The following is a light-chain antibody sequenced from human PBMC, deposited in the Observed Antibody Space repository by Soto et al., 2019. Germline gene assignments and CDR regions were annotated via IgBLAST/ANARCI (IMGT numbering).Light chain of an antibody. J-gene: IGLJ2*01. CDR1: SSNIGSNT. Sequence: QSVLTQPPSASVTPGQRVTISCSGSSSNIGSNTVNWYQQVPGTAPKLLIYSSNQRPSGVPDRFSGSKSGTSASLAISGLQSEDEADYYCAAWDDSLTAVVFGGGTQLTVL. V-gene: IGLV1-44*01. CDR3: AAWDDSLTAVV. CDR2: SSN.